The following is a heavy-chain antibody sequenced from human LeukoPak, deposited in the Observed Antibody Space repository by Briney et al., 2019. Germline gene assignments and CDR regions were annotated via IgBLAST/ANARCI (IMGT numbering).Heavy chain of an antibody. CDR2: ISYDGSNK. J-gene: IGHJ4*02. D-gene: IGHD3-9*01. V-gene: IGHV3-30*03. Sequence: GGSLRLSCAASGFTFSSYGMHWVRQAPGKGLEWVAVISYDGSNKYYADSVKGRFTISRDNSKNTLYLQMNSLRAEDTAVYYCAGGADWYDYWGQGTLVTVSS. CDR3: AGGADWYDY. CDR1: GFTFSSYG.